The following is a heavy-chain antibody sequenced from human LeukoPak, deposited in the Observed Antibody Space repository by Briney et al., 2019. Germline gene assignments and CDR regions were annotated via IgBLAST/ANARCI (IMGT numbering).Heavy chain of an antibody. J-gene: IGHJ4*02. D-gene: IGHD2-2*01. V-gene: IGHV1-18*01. CDR3: ARGGLSSRIDY. Sequence: ASVKVSCKASGGTFSSYAISWARQAPGQGLEWMGWISAYNGNTNYAEKFQGRSTMTTDTSTSTAYMDLRSLRADDTAVYYCARGGLSSRIDYWGQGTLVTVSS. CDR2: ISAYNGNT. CDR1: GGTFSSYA.